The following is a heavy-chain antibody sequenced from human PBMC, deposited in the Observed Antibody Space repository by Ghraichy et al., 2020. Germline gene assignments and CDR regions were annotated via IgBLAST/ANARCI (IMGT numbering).Heavy chain of an antibody. D-gene: IGHD2-2*01. CDR3: ASHCSSTSCYFAADY. Sequence: GGSLRLSCAASGFTFSSYSMNWVRQAPGKGLEWVSSISSSSSYIYYADSVKGRFTISRDNAKNSLYLQMNSLRAEDTAVYYCASHCSSTSCYFAADYWGQGTLVTVSS. CDR1: GFTFSSYS. CDR2: ISSSSSYI. V-gene: IGHV3-21*01. J-gene: IGHJ4*02.